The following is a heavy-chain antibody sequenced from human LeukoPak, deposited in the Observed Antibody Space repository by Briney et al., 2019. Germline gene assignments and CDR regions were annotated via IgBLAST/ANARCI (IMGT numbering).Heavy chain of an antibody. CDR3: AGVFGDFQH. D-gene: IGHD3-16*01. V-gene: IGHV4-59*08. CDR1: GGSISSYY. J-gene: IGHJ1*01. Sequence: KPSETLSLTCTVSGGSISSYYWSRIRQPPGKGLEWIGYIYYSGSTNYNPSLKSRVTISVDTSKNQFSLKLSSVTAVDTAVYYCAGVFGDFQHWGQGTLVTVSS. CDR2: IYYSGST.